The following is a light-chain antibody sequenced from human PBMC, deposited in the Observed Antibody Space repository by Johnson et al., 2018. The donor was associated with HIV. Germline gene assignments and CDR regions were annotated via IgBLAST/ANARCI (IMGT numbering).Light chain of an antibody. Sequence: QSVLTQPPSVSAAPGQKVTISCSGSSSTIGKNYVSWYQVLPGTAPKLLIYKNNERPSGIPDRFSASKSGTSATLGITGLQTGDEADYYCGTWDTSLSAGGVFGTGTKVTVL. CDR1: SSTIGKNY. CDR3: GTWDTSLSAGGV. CDR2: KNN. J-gene: IGLJ1*01. V-gene: IGLV1-51*02.